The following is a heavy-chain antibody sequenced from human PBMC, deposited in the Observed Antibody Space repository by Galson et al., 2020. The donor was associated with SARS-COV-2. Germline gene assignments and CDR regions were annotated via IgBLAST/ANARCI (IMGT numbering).Heavy chain of an antibody. Sequence: GGSLRLSCAASGFTFSSYAMHWVRQAPGKGLEYVSAISSNGGSTYYADSVKGRFTISRDNSKNTLYLQMGSLRAEDMAVYYCARGWMVRGVIDPHAFDIWGQGTMVTVSS. V-gene: IGHV3-64*02. CDR2: ISSNGGST. CDR3: ARGWMVRGVIDPHAFDI. J-gene: IGHJ3*02. D-gene: IGHD3-10*01. CDR1: GFTFSSYA.